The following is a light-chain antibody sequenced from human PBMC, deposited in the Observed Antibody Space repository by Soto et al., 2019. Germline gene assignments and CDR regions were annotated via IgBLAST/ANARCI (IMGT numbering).Light chain of an antibody. J-gene: IGKJ1*01. CDR1: QSVSSTY. V-gene: IGKV3-15*01. CDR3: QQSSKWPWT. CDR2: GAS. Sequence: EIVMTQSPATLSVSPGERATLSCRASQSVSSTYLAWYQQKPGQAPRLLIHGASTRAAGIPDRFSGSGSGTEFTLTISSLQSDDFAVYYCQQSSKWPWTFGQGTKVDIK.